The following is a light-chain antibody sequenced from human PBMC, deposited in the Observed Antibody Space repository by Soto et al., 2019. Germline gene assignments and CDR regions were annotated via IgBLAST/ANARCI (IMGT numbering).Light chain of an antibody. J-gene: IGLJ1*01. Sequence: QSALTQPPSASGSPGQSVTISCTGTSSDVGGYNYVSWYQQHPGKAPKLMIYEVSKRPSGVPDRFSGSKSGNTASLTVSGLQAEDEADYYCCSHAGSNNYVFGTGTKVTVL. CDR1: SSDVGGYNY. CDR3: CSHAGSNNYV. V-gene: IGLV2-8*01. CDR2: EVS.